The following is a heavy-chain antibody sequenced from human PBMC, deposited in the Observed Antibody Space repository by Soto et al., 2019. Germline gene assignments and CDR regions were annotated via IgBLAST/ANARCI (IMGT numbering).Heavy chain of an antibody. D-gene: IGHD6-19*01. CDR2: VHHIGTS. V-gene: IGHV4-4*02. CDR3: GRANTSGSPIDS. J-gene: IGHJ4*02. CDR1: GGSVNSPNC. Sequence: QVQLQQSGPGLVKPSGTLSLTCAVSGGSVNSPNCWNWVLQPPAKGLEWIGEVHHIGTSNYSPSLKTRLTLSVDKSNNEVSMNLRSVTAADTAIYYCGRANTSGSPIDSWGQGILVTVSS.